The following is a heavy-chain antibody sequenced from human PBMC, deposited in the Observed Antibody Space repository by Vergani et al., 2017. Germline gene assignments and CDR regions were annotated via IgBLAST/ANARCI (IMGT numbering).Heavy chain of an antibody. CDR2: IYYSGST. CDR1: GGSISSGGYY. Sequence: QVQLQESGPGLVKPSQTLSLTCTVSGGSISSGGYYWSCIRQHPGKGLEWIGYIYYSGSTYYNPSLKSRVTISVDTSKNQFSLKLSSLTAADTAVYYCERDPLAYYYGSGSYPNWGQGTLVTVSS. D-gene: IGHD3-10*01. V-gene: IGHV4-31*03. CDR3: ERDPLAYYYGSGSYPN. J-gene: IGHJ4*02.